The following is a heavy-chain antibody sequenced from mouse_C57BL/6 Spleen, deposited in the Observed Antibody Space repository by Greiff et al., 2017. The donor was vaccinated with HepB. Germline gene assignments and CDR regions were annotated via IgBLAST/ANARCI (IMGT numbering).Heavy chain of an antibody. CDR1: GFSFNTYA. CDR3: VRQGDSIYAMDY. V-gene: IGHV10-1*01. J-gene: IGHJ4*01. CDR2: IRSKSNNYAT. Sequence: EVKLMESGGGLVQPKGSLKLSCAASGFSFNTYAMNWVRQAPGKGLEWVARIRSKSNNYATYYADSVKDRFTISRDDSESMLYLQMNNLKTEDTAMDYCVRQGDSIYAMDYWGQGTSVTVSS. D-gene: IGHD2-10*02.